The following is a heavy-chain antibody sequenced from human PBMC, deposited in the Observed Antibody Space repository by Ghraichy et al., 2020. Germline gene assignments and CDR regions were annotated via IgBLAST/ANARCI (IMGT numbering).Heavy chain of an antibody. CDR3: GSGVLRYFDWSAFDF. J-gene: IGHJ4*02. CDR1: GFTFSSYG. CDR2: ISYDGSNK. D-gene: IGHD3-9*01. Sequence: GGSPRLSCAASGFTFSSYGMHWVRQAPGKGLEWVAVISYDGSNKYYADSVKGRFTISRDNSKNTLYLQMNSLRAEDTAVYYCGSGVLRYFDWSAFDFWGQGTLVTVSS. V-gene: IGHV3-30*03.